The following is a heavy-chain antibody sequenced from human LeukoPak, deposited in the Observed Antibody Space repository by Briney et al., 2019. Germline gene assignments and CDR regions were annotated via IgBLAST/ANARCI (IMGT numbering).Heavy chain of an antibody. D-gene: IGHD5-12*01. CDR1: GFSLSNYI. Sequence: GGSLRLSCVASGFSLSNYIMSWVRQAPGKGLEWVSTVSSSGSYTYYTDSVKGRFTISRDNSKNMVYLEVNSLRAEDTAVYYCAKHRGSSGADARPAEYWGQGTLVTVSS. V-gene: IGHV3-23*01. J-gene: IGHJ4*02. CDR2: VSSSGSYT. CDR3: AKHRGSSGADARPAEY.